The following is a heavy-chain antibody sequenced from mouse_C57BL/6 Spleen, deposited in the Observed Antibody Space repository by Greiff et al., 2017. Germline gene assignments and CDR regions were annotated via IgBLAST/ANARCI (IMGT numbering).Heavy chain of an antibody. CDR1: GFTFTDYY. Sequence: EVQLVESGGGLVQPGGSLSLSCAASGFTFTDYYMSWVRQPPGKALEWLGFIRNKANGYTTEYSASVKGRFTISRDNSQSILYLQMNALRAEDSATYYCARLLGYFDYWGQGTTLTVSS. D-gene: IGHD1-2*01. V-gene: IGHV7-3*01. J-gene: IGHJ2*01. CDR2: IRNKANGYTT. CDR3: ARLLGYFDY.